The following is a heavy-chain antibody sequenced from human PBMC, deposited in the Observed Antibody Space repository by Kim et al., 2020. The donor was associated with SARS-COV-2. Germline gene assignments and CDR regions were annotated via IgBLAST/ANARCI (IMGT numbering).Heavy chain of an antibody. Sequence: ASVKVSCKASGYTFTSYAMNWVRQAPGQGLEWMGWINTNTGNPTYAQGFTGRFVFSLDTSVSTAYLQISRLKAEDTAVYYCARGRPLQQWLVYYYYYYGMDVWGQGTTVTVSS. CDR3: ARGRPLQQWLVYYYYYYGMDV. J-gene: IGHJ6*02. V-gene: IGHV7-4-1*02. CDR1: GYTFTSYA. CDR2: INTNTGNP. D-gene: IGHD6-19*01.